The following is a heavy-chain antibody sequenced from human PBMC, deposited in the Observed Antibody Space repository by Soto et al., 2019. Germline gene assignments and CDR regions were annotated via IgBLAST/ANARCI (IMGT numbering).Heavy chain of an antibody. V-gene: IGHV5-10-1*01. CDR3: ATIMPTEGFDT. Sequence: GESLKISCRGSGFVFKPYWIHWVRQVPGKGLECMGRVAPAISYSVDSPAFQGPVTFALAASIQTGHLQWDSLRASDTAIYDGATIMPTEGFDTWGQGTRVTVSA. CDR1: GFVFKPYW. CDR2: VAPAISYS. D-gene: IGHD2-2*01. J-gene: IGHJ5*02.